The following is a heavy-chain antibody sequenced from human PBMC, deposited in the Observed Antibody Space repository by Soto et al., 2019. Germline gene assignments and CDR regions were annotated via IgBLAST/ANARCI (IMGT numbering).Heavy chain of an antibody. Sequence: NPSETLSLTCIVSGGSISSYYWSWIRQPPGKGLEWIGYIYYSGSTNYNPSLKSRVTISVDASKNQFSLKLSSVTAADTAVYHCARHYNWNDFSFDIWGQGTMVTVSS. J-gene: IGHJ3*02. CDR1: GGSISSYY. V-gene: IGHV4-59*08. D-gene: IGHD1-20*01. CDR2: IYYSGST. CDR3: ARHYNWNDFSFDI.